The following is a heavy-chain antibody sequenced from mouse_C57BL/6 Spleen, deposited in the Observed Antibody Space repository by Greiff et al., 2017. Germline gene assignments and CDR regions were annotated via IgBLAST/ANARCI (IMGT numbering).Heavy chain of an antibody. CDR2: IYPRSGNT. J-gene: IGHJ4*01. V-gene: IGHV1-81*01. CDR3: AMGYSSDPGAMED. D-gene: IGHD3-2*02. CDR1: GYTFTSDG. Sequence: VQLQESGAELARPGASVKLSCKASGYTFTSDGISWVKQRTGQGLEWIGGIYPRSGNTYYNAKFKGKATLTADKSSSTAYMELRSLTSEDSAGYCCAMGYSSDPGAMEDWGQETSVTVSS.